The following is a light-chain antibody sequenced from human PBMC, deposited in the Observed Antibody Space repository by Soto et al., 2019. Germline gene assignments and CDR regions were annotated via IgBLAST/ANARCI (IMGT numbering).Light chain of an antibody. CDR3: QQYNSYSRT. V-gene: IGKV1-5*01. CDR1: QRISSW. Sequence: DIQMTQSPSTLSASVGDRVTITCRASQRISSWLAWYQQKPGKAPKLLIYDASSLESGVPSRFSGSGSGTEFTLTISSLQPDDFATYYCQQYNSYSRTCGQGTKVEIK. CDR2: DAS. J-gene: IGKJ1*01.